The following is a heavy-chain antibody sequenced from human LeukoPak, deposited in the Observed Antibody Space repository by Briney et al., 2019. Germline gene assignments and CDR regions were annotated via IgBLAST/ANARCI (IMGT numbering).Heavy chain of an antibody. J-gene: IGHJ5*02. CDR2: IDPSDSYT. CDR1: GYSFTSYW. Sequence: GESLRISCKGSGYSFTSYWISWVRQMPGKGLEWMGRIDPSDSYTNYSPSFQGHVTISADKFISTAYLQWSSLKASDTAMYYCARLEVYCSGGSCYGGGFDPWGQGTLVTVSS. D-gene: IGHD2-15*01. V-gene: IGHV5-10-1*01. CDR3: ARLEVYCSGGSCYGGGFDP.